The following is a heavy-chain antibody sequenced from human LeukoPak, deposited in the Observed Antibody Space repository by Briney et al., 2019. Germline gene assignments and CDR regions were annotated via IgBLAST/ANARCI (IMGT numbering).Heavy chain of an antibody. V-gene: IGHV4-34*01. J-gene: IGHJ5*02. D-gene: IGHD3-22*01. CDR3: ARGPGYYGSSGYYYSNWFDP. CDR2: INHSGST. Sequence: PSETLSLTCAVYGGSFSGYYWSWIRQPPGKGLEWIGEINHSGSTNYNPSLKSRVTISVDTSKNQFSLKLSSVTAADTAVYYCARGPGYYGSSGYYYSNWFDPWGQGTLVTVSS. CDR1: GGSFSGYY.